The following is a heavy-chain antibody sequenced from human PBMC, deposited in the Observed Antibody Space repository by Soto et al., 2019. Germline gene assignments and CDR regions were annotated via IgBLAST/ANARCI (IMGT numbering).Heavy chain of an antibody. Sequence: ASVKVSCKASGYTFTSYGISWVRQAPGQGLEWMGWISAYNGNTNYAQKLQGRVTMTTDTSTSTAYMELRSLRSDDTAVYYCARDERFGVAKKDPNYYYYYGMDVWGQGTTVTVSS. D-gene: IGHD3-3*01. V-gene: IGHV1-18*01. J-gene: IGHJ6*02. CDR3: ARDERFGVAKKDPNYYYYYGMDV. CDR2: ISAYNGNT. CDR1: GYTFTSYG.